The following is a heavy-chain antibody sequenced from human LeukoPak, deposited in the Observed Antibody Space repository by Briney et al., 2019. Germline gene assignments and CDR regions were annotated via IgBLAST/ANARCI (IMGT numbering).Heavy chain of an antibody. J-gene: IGHJ6*02. CDR2: IYHSGST. Sequence: SSQTLSLTCAVSGGSISSGGYSWSWIRQPPGKGLEWIGYIYHSGSTYYNPSLKSRVTISVDRSKNQFSLKLSSVTAADTAVYYCARAPDSGLSHYYYGMDVWGQGTTVTVSS. V-gene: IGHV4-30-2*01. CDR1: GGSISSGGYS. D-gene: IGHD3-16*02. CDR3: ARAPDSGLSHYYYGMDV.